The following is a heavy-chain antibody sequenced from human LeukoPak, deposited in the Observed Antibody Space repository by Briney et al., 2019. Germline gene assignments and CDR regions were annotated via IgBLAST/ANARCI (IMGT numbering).Heavy chain of an antibody. CDR1: GFTFSSYS. CDR3: AKMAWAVAGGPDY. V-gene: IGHV3-21*04. Sequence: GGSLRLSCAASGFTFSSYSMNWVRQAPGKGLEWVSSISSSSSYIYYADSVKGRFTISRDNAKNSLYLQMNSLRAEDTAVYYCAKMAWAVAGGPDYWGQGTLVTVSS. D-gene: IGHD6-19*01. CDR2: ISSSSSYI. J-gene: IGHJ4*02.